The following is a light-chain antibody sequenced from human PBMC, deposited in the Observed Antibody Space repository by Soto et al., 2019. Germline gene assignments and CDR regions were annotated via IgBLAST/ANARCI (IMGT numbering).Light chain of an antibody. J-gene: IGKJ4*01. CDR1: QSVSSSY. Sequence: EIVLTQSPGTLSLSPGERATLSCRASQSVSSSYLAWYQQKPGQAPRLLIYGASSRATGITDRFSGSGCWTDFTLTISRLEPQDFVVYYCQQYDSSPLTFGGGTKVEIK. V-gene: IGKV3-20*01. CDR3: QQYDSSPLT. CDR2: GAS.